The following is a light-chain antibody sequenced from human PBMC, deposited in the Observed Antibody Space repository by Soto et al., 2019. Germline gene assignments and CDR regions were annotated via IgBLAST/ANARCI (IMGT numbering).Light chain of an antibody. Sequence: QSVMTQPASVSGSPGQSITISCTGTSSDVGGYNYVSLYQQHPGKAPKLMIYEVSNRPSGVADRFSVSKSGNTASLTLSGLQAEDEADYYCSSYTSSSTVYVFGTGTKRTVL. J-gene: IGLJ1*01. CDR3: SSYTSSSTVYV. CDR2: EVS. CDR1: SSDVGGYNY. V-gene: IGLV2-14*01.